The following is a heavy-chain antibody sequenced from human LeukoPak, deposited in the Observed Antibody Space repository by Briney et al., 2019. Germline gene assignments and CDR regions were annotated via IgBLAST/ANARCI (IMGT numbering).Heavy chain of an antibody. V-gene: IGHV3-74*01. D-gene: IGHD3-3*01. Sequence: PGGSLRLSCAASGFTFSSYWMHWVRQAPGKGLVWVSRINSDGSSTSYADSAKGRFTISRDNAKNTLYLQMNSLRAEDTAVYYCARDWRFGVVNHAFDIWGQGTMVTVSS. CDR2: INSDGSST. CDR1: GFTFSSYW. J-gene: IGHJ3*02. CDR3: ARDWRFGVVNHAFDI.